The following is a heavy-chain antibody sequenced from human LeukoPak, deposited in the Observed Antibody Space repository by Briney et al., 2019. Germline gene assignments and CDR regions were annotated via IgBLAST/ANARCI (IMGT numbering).Heavy chain of an antibody. Sequence: SETLSLTCTVSGGSISSYYWSWIRQPPGKGLEWIGYIYYSGSTNYNPSLKSRVTISVDTSKNQFSLKLSSVTAADTAVYYCARGVRGLKRMLDYWGQGTLVTASS. CDR1: GGSISSYY. D-gene: IGHD3-10*01. CDR2: IYYSGST. CDR3: ARGVRGLKRMLDY. V-gene: IGHV4-59*01. J-gene: IGHJ4*02.